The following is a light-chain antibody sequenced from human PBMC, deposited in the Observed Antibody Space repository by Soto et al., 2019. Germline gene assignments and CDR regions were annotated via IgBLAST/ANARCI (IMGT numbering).Light chain of an antibody. V-gene: IGKV3-20*01. CDR1: QSVSSSY. J-gene: IGKJ4*01. CDR2: GAS. CDR3: QQYGSSPPLT. Sequence: EIVLTQSPGTLPLSPGERATLSCRASQSVSSSYLAWYQQKPGQAPRLLIYGASSRATGIPDRFSGSGSGTDFTLTISRLEPEDFAVYYCQQYGSSPPLTFGGGTKGEIK.